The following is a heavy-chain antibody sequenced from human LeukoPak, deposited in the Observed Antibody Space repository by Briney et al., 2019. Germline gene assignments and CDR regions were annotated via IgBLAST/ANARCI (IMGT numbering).Heavy chain of an antibody. D-gene: IGHD3-16*01. J-gene: IGHJ4*02. CDR3: ARDLYGGVAGPDY. CDR1: GITFSSYS. Sequence: GGSLRLSCAASGITFSSYSMNWVRQAPGKGLEWVSSISSSSSYIYYADSVKGRFTISRDNVKNSLYLQMNSLRAEDTAVYYCARDLYGGVAGPDYWDQGTLVTVSS. V-gene: IGHV3-21*01. CDR2: ISSSSSYI.